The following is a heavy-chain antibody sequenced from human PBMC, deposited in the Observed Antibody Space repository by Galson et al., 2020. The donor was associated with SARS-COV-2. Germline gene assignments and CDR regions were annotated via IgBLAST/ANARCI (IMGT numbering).Heavy chain of an antibody. CDR1: GYTFTSYG. CDR3: ARNIRVYYYDSSGYYLGGDY. D-gene: IGHD3-22*01. Sequence: ASVQVSCKASGYTFTSYGISWVRQAPGQGLEWMGWISAYNGNTNYAQKLQGRVTMTTDTSTSTAYMELRSLRSDDTAVYYWARNIRVYYYDSSGYYLGGDYWGEGTLVTVSS. J-gene: IGHJ4*02. CDR2: ISAYNGNT. V-gene: IGHV1-18*01.